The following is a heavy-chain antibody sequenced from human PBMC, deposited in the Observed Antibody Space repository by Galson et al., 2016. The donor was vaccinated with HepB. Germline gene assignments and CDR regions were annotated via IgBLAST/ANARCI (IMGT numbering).Heavy chain of an antibody. J-gene: IGHJ4*02. CDR2: VYSGGSGGGT. D-gene: IGHD3-3*01. CDR1: GFTVSSSY. CDR3: AGSLTMFGVLIPWAY. V-gene: IGHV3-53*01. Sequence: SLRLSCAASGFTVSSSYMSWVRQAPGKGLEWVSIVYSGGSGGGTHNADSAKGRFSLSSDNSKNTLYLQVNSLRAEDTAVYYCAGSLTMFGVLIPWAYWGQGTLVTVSS.